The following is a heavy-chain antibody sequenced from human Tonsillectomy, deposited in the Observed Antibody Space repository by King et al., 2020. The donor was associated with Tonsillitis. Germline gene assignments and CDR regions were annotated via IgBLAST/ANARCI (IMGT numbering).Heavy chain of an antibody. CDR2: IDRHGSQI. CDR1: GFTFTSSW. Sequence: QLVQSGGGLVQPGGSLRLSCAASGFTFTSSWMTWVRQPPGKGLEWVANIDRHGSQIHYVDSVGGRFTISRDNAKNSLFLQMTSLSAEDTAVYYCARDYSPAYGGSGYDAFDIWGLGTMVTVSS. D-gene: IGHD2-21*01. J-gene: IGHJ3*02. CDR3: ARDYSPAYGGSGYDAFDI. V-gene: IGHV3-7*01.